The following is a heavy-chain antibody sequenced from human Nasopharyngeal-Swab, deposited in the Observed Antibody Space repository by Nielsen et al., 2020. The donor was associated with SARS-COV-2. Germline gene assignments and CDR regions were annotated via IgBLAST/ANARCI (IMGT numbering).Heavy chain of an antibody. V-gene: IGHV1-58*01. CDR2: IVVGSGNT. Sequence: SVKVSCKASGFTFTSSAVQWVRQARGQRLEWIGWIVVGSGNTNYAQKFQERVTITRDMSTSTAYMELSSLRSEDTAVYYCAADVVDSMVRGAGGCWGQGTLVTVSS. J-gene: IGHJ4*02. D-gene: IGHD3-10*01. CDR3: AADVVDSMVRGAGGC. CDR1: GFTFTSSA.